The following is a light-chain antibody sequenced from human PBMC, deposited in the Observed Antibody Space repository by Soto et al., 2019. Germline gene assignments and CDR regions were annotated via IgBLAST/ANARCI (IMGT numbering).Light chain of an antibody. CDR2: KAS. J-gene: IGKJ1*01. Sequence: DIQMTQSPSTLSASVGDRVIITCRASQDISSWLAWYQQRPGKAPNLLIYKASNLESGVPSRFSGSGSGTDFTLTISSLQPEDVAVYYCQQYGSSSWTFGQGTKVDI. CDR1: QDISSW. CDR3: QQYGSSSWT. V-gene: IGKV1-5*03.